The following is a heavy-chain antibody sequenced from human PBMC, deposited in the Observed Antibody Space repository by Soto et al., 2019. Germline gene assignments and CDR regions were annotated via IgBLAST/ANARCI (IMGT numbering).Heavy chain of an antibody. CDR2: IFWDDDK. CDR3: ARIFDFWSGYYFSY. CDR1: GFSLSTSGVA. V-gene: IGHV2-5*02. D-gene: IGHD3-3*01. J-gene: IGHJ4*02. Sequence: GSTLGNPTQTLTLTCPFSGFSLSTSGVAVGWIRQAPRKAPEWLAFIFWDDDKRYSPSLENRLTITKDTSKNQVVLTMTNMDPVDTATYYCARIFDFWSGYYFSYWGRGTLVTVSS.